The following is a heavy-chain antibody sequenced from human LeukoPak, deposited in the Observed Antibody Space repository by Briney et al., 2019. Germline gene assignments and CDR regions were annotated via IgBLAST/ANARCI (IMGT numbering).Heavy chain of an antibody. CDR3: VKDKWIDH. CDR2: IRSDASSI. CDR1: GFTFSCYS. Sequence: GGSLRLSCVGSGFTFSCYSMNWVRQAPGKGPEWVSSIRSDASSIYYADSVKGRFTISRDNSKNTLYLQMSSLRTEDTAVYYCVKDKWIDHWGQGTLVTVSS. J-gene: IGHJ4*02. D-gene: IGHD2-8*01. V-gene: IGHV3-21*01.